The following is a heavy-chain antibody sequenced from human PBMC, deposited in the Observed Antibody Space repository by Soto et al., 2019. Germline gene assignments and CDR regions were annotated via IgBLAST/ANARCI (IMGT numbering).Heavy chain of an antibody. Sequence: EVQLVESGGGLVQPGGSLRLSCAASGFTFSSYSMNWVRQAPGKGLEWVSYISSSSSTIYYADSVKGRFTISRDNAKNSLYLQMNILRDEDTAVYYCSWWLSPYWCQGTLVTVSS. CDR3: SWWLSPY. CDR2: ISSSSSTI. J-gene: IGHJ4*02. D-gene: IGHD2-8*02. CDR1: GFTFSSYS. V-gene: IGHV3-48*02.